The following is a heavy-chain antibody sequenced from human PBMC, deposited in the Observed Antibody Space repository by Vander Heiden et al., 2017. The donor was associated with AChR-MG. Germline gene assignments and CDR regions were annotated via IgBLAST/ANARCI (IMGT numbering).Heavy chain of an antibody. Sequence: EVQLLESGGGLVQPGGSLRLSCAASGFPFSIYAMSGVGQAPGKGLEWVSAISGSGGSTYYADSVKGRFTISRDNSKNTLYLQMNSLRAEDTAVYYCAKESYRGLLWFGELLYFDYWGQGTLVTVSS. V-gene: IGHV3-23*01. J-gene: IGHJ4*02. CDR2: ISGSGGST. D-gene: IGHD3-10*01. CDR1: GFPFSIYA. CDR3: AKESYRGLLWFGELLYFDY.